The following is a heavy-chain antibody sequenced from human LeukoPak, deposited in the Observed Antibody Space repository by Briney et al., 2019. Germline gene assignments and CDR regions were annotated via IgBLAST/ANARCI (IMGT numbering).Heavy chain of an antibody. Sequence: GGSLGLSCAASGLSFSSYAMHWVRQAPGKGLEWVAVISYDGTEKYYGDSVKGRFTISRDNSKNTLYLQMNSLRAEDTALYYCARDGHGVPLDYWGQGTLVTVSP. J-gene: IGHJ4*02. CDR1: GLSFSSYA. D-gene: IGHD4-17*01. CDR3: ARDGHGVPLDY. CDR2: ISYDGTEK. V-gene: IGHV3-30-3*01.